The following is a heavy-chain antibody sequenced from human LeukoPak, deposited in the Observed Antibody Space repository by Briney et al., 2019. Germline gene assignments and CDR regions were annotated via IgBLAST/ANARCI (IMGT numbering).Heavy chain of an antibody. Sequence: PSETLSLTCAVNGGPFSGYSWSWIRQPPGKGLEWIGEVDYSGTTNFNPSLKSRLTISRDTSKKQFSLKVRSATAADTALYYCARILGTELTRGPLATAGRPRAFDLWGQGTMVTVSS. CDR1: GGPFSGYS. CDR2: VDYSGTT. CDR3: ARILGTELTRGPLATAGRPRAFDL. V-gene: IGHV4-34*01. J-gene: IGHJ3*01. D-gene: IGHD6-25*01.